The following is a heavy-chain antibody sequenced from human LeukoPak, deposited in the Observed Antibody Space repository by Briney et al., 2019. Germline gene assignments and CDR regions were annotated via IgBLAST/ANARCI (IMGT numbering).Heavy chain of an antibody. Sequence: GGSLRLSCAASGFTFSSYWMSWVRQAPGKGLEWVANIKQDGSEKYYVDSVKGRLTISRDNAKNSLYLQMNSLRAEDTAVYYCARDLFGPGSDAFDIWGQGTMVTVSS. CDR1: GFTFSSYW. J-gene: IGHJ3*02. CDR2: IKQDGSEK. D-gene: IGHD3-3*01. V-gene: IGHV3-7*01. CDR3: ARDLFGPGSDAFDI.